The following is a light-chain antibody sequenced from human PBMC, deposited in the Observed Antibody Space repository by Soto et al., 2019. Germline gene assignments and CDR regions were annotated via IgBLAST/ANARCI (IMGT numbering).Light chain of an antibody. CDR1: QSISTW. CDR3: QQYNSYSPLT. Sequence: DIQMTQSPSTLPASVGDSVTITCRADQSISTWLAWYQQKPGKAPNLLIYKASRLETGVPSRFSGSGSGTELTLPISFLQPDDFATYYCQQYNSYSPLTFGGGTQVDI. V-gene: IGKV1-5*03. CDR2: KAS. J-gene: IGKJ4*01.